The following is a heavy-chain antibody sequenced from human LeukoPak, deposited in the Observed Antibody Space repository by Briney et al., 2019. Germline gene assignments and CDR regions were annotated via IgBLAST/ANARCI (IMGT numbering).Heavy chain of an antibody. V-gene: IGHV4-59*08. CDR1: GGSLSSYY. Sequence: SETLSLTCTVSGGSLSSYYWSWLRQPPGKGLEGIGYIYYSGSTNYNPSLKSRVTISVDTSKNQFSLKLSSVTAADTAVYYCARRYDILTGYSHWGQGTLVTVSS. CDR2: IYYSGST. CDR3: ARRYDILTGYSH. J-gene: IGHJ4*02. D-gene: IGHD3-9*01.